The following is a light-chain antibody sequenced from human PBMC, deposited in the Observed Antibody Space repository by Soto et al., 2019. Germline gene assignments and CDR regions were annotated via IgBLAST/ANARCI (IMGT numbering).Light chain of an antibody. CDR2: EVS. J-gene: IGLJ1*01. V-gene: IGLV2-8*01. CDR3: SSYAGSNNYV. Sequence: QSVLTQPPSASGSPGQSVALSCTGTSSDVGCYNYVSWYQQHPGKAPKLMIYEVSKRPSGVPDRFSGSKSGNTASLTVSGLQAEDEADYYCSSYAGSNNYVFGTGTKLTVL. CDR1: SSDVGCYNY.